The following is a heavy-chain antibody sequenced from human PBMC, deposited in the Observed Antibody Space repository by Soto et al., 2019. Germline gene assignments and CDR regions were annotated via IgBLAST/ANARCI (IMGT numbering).Heavy chain of an antibody. CDR3: ARSLFLASTDTEPVDY. V-gene: IGHV3-23*01. Sequence: EVQLLESGGGVVQPGGSLVLSCAASRYTFSSYAMSWVRQAPGKGLEWVSSISGGGNDAYYADSVQGRFTISSDNSQNTLYPQKSSLSAYDTAVYYCARSLFLASTDTEPVDYWGQGALVTVSS. D-gene: IGHD3-3*02. J-gene: IGHJ4*02. CDR2: ISGGGNDA. CDR1: RYTFSSYA.